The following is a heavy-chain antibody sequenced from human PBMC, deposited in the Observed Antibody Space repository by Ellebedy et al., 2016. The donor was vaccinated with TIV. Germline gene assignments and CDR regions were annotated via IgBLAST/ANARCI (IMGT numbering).Heavy chain of an antibody. CDR1: GGSISSYY. V-gene: IGHV4-59*01. D-gene: IGHD6-19*01. CDR2: IYYSGRT. Sequence: MPSETLSLTCTVSGGSISSYYWSWIRQPPGKGLEWIGYIYYSGRTNYNPSLKSRVTISVDTSKNQFYLKLSSVTAADTAVYYCARDGLMAGTYYGMDVWGQGTTVTVSS. CDR3: ARDGLMAGTYYGMDV. J-gene: IGHJ6*02.